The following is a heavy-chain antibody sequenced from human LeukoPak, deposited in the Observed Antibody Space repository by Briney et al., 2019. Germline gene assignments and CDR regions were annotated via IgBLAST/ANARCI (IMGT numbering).Heavy chain of an antibody. CDR1: GFTFSSYA. Sequence: GGSLRLSCAASGFTFSSYAMSWVRQAPGKGLEWVSAISGSGGSTYYADSVKGRFTISRDNSKNTLYLQMNSLRAEDTAVYYCAKARYSSGLSAPLEGYYFDYWGQGTLVTVSS. D-gene: IGHD6-19*01. CDR3: AKARYSSGLSAPLEGYYFDY. V-gene: IGHV3-23*01. J-gene: IGHJ4*02. CDR2: ISGSGGST.